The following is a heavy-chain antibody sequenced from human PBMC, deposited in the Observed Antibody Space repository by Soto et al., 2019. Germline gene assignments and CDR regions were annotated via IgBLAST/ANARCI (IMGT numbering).Heavy chain of an antibody. D-gene: IGHD3-10*01. Sequence: GESLKISCKGSGYSFTSYWIGWVRQMPGKGLECMGIIYPGDSDTRYSPSFQGQVTISADKSISTAYLQWSSLKASDTAMYYCAGGGVRGVITRTRDYYGMDVSGQGTTVTGSS. V-gene: IGHV5-51*01. CDR1: GYSFTSYW. J-gene: IGHJ6*02. CDR2: IYPGDSDT. CDR3: AGGGVRGVITRTRDYYGMDV.